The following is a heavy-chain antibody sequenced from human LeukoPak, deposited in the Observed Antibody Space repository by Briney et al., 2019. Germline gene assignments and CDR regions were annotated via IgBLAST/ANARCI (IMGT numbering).Heavy chain of an antibody. CDR1: GFTVSSNY. CDR2: IYSGGST. Sequence: EGSLRLSCAASGFTVSSNYMSWVRQAPGKGLEWVSVIYSGGSTYCADSVKGRFTISRDNSKNTLYLQMNSLRAEDTAVYYCARDTYYYDSSGYDYYYGMDVWGQGTTVTVSS. V-gene: IGHV3-53*01. CDR3: ARDTYYYDSSGYDYYYGMDV. D-gene: IGHD3-22*01. J-gene: IGHJ6*02.